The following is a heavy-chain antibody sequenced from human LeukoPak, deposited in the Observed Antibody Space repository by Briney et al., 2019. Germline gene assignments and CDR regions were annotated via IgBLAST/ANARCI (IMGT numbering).Heavy chain of an antibody. CDR3: TGGTGWDLRY. CDR1: GFTFSNFW. J-gene: IGHJ4*02. D-gene: IGHD3/OR15-3a*01. Sequence: GGSLRLSCLASGFTFSNFWMHWVRQAPGKGVEWVANIKQDGRDENYVDSVKGRFTISRDNAKNSLYLQMSSLGADDTAVYYCTGGTGWDLRYWGQGTLVTVSS. CDR2: IKQDGRDE. V-gene: IGHV3-7*03.